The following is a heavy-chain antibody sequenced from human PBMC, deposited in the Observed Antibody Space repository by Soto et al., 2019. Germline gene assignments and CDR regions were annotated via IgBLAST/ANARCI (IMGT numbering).Heavy chain of an antibody. J-gene: IGHJ5*02. CDR2: IAYDGSNK. V-gene: IGHV3-30*18. CDR3: AKDNCISTSCYRLYNWFDP. D-gene: IGHD2-2*01. CDR1: GFTFSSYG. Sequence: QVQLVESGGGVVQPGRSLRLSCVASGFTFSSYGMHWVRQAPGKGLAWVAVIAYDGSNKYYADSVKGRFTISRDNSKNTLYLQMNSLRAEDTAVYYCAKDNCISTSCYRLYNWFDPWGQGTLVTVSS.